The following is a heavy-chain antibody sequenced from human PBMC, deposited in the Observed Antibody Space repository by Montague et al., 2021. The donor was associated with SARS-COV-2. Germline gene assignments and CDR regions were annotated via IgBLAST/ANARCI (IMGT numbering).Heavy chain of an antibody. D-gene: IGHD6-13*01. J-gene: IGHJ6*02. CDR3: ATLSRRTAAGTRDYFGLDV. CDR2: VFHSGTI. Sequence: SETLSLTCRVSGDSISTSTWWTWVCQTPGKGLEWIGEVFHSGTINYNPSLKSRVSISVDKSNNQFSLRLSSLIAADTAVYYCATLSRRTAAGTRDYFGLDVWGQGTTVVVSS. V-gene: IGHV4-4*02. CDR1: GDSISTSTW.